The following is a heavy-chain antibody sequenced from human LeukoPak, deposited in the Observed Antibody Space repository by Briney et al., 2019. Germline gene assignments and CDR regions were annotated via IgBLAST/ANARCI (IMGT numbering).Heavy chain of an antibody. CDR3: ARDQYYYGSGSYLYY. CDR2: IWYDGSNK. V-gene: IGHV3-33*01. J-gene: IGHJ4*02. D-gene: IGHD3-10*01. CDR1: GFTVSSYG. Sequence: GGSRRLSCAASGFTVSSYGIHWVRQAPGKGLEWVAVIWYDGSNKYYADSVKGRFTISRDNSKNTLYLQMNSLRAEDTAVYYCARDQYYYGSGSYLYYWGQGTLVTVSS.